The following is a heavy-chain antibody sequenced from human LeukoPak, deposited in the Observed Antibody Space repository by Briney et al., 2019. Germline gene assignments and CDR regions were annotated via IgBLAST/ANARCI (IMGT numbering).Heavy chain of an antibody. J-gene: IGHJ4*02. D-gene: IGHD3-22*01. Sequence: GGSLRLSCAASGFTFSSYAMSWVRQAPGKGLEWVSAVSGSGGGSTYYADSVKGRFTISRDNSKNTLYLQMNSLRAEDTAVYYCAKKGYYDGSGYYMYYFDHWGQGTLVTVSS. CDR1: GFTFSSYA. CDR2: VSGSGGGST. V-gene: IGHV3-23*01. CDR3: AKKGYYDGSGYYMYYFDH.